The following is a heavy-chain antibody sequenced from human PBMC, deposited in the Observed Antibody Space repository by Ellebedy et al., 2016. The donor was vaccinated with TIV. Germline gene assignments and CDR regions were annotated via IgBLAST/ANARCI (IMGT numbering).Heavy chain of an antibody. CDR1: GYTFTGYY. CDR3: ARVRSRNYYDSGDYSDAFDI. J-gene: IGHJ3*02. D-gene: IGHD3-22*01. Sequence: AASVTVSCKASGYTFTGYYIHWVRQAPGQGLEWMGWINPKSGGTNYAQKFQDRVTMPRDTSIRTAYMELSRLRSDDTAVYYCARVRSRNYYDSGDYSDAFDIWGQGTMVTVSS. V-gene: IGHV1-2*02. CDR2: INPKSGGT.